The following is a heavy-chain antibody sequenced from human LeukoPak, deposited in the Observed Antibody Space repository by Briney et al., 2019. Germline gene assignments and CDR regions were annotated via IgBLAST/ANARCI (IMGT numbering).Heavy chain of an antibody. D-gene: IGHD2-2*01. V-gene: IGHV4-34*01. J-gene: IGHJ5*02. Sequence: GSLRLSCAASGFTVSSNYMTWVRQPPGKGLEWIGEINHSGSTNYNPSLKSRVTISVDTSKNQFSLKLSSVTAADTAVYYCARGTIGQNWFDPWGQGTLVTVSS. CDR3: ARGTIGQNWFDP. CDR2: INHSGST. CDR1: GFTVSSNY.